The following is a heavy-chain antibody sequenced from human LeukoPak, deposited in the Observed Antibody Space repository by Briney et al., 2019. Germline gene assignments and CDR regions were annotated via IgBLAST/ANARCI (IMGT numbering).Heavy chain of an antibody. J-gene: IGHJ4*02. D-gene: IGHD5-18*01. CDR3: ARAGEGGYSYGPFDY. CDR1: GYTFTSYG. CDR2: ISAYNGNT. Sequence: GASVKVSCKASGYTFTSYGISWVQQAPGQGLEWMGWISAYNGNTNYAQKLQGRVTMTTDTSTSTAYTELRSLRSDDTAVYYCARAGEGGYSYGPFDYWGQGTLVTVSS. V-gene: IGHV1-18*01.